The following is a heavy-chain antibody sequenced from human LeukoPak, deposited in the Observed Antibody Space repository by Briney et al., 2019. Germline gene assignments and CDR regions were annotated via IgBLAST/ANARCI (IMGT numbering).Heavy chain of an antibody. D-gene: IGHD1-1*01. CDR3: AREDDFRTLDV. CDR2: IYGGTHT. CDR1: GFTVNNYY. J-gene: IGHJ3*01. V-gene: IGHV3-53*01. Sequence: GGSLRLSCIASGFTVNNYYMNWVRQAPDKGLEWVSIIYGGTHTSYSDSVKGRFVISRDNSENTLYLEMNSLRADDTAVYFCAREDDFRTLDVWGQGTMVIVS.